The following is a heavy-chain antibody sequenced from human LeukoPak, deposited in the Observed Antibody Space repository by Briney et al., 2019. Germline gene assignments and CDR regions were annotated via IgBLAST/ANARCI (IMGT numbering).Heavy chain of an antibody. Sequence: PGGSLRLSCAASGFTFSSYAMHWVRQAPGKGLEYVSAISSNGGSTYYANSVKGRFTISRDNAKNSLYLQMNSLRAEDTAVYYCARGAAAALYTLFDYWGQGTLVTVSS. J-gene: IGHJ4*02. CDR2: ISSNGGST. D-gene: IGHD6-13*01. CDR3: ARGAAAALYTLFDY. CDR1: GFTFSSYA. V-gene: IGHV3-64*01.